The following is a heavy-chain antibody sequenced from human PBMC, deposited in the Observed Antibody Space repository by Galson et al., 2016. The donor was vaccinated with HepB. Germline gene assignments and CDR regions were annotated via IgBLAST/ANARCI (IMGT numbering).Heavy chain of an antibody. CDR1: GFNFSIYW. J-gene: IGHJ4*02. Sequence: SLRLSCAASGFNFSIYWMTWVRQAPGKGLEWVANIKQDGSAKYFVDSVKGRFTASRDNAKSSLYLHMNSLRAEDPAVYYCVRARGFDYWGLGALVTVSS. D-gene: IGHD5-12*01. CDR3: VRARGFDY. CDR2: IKQDGSAK. V-gene: IGHV3-7*03.